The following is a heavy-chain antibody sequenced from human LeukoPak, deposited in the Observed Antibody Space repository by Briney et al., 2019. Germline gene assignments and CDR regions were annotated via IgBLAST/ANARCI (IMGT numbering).Heavy chain of an antibody. CDR2: IYPGDSDT. J-gene: IGHJ3*02. D-gene: IGHD1-7*01. CDR1: GYSFTSYW. CDR3: ARSLYNWNYQISYAFDI. Sequence: GESLKISCKGSGYSFTSYWIGWVRQMPGKGLEWMGIIYPGDSDTRYSPSFQGQVTISADKSISTAYLQWSSLKASDTAMYYCARSLYNWNYQISYAFDIWGQGTMVTVSS. V-gene: IGHV5-51*01.